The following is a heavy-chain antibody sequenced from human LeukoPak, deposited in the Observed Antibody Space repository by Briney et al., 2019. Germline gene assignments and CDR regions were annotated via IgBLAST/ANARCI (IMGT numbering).Heavy chain of an antibody. CDR1: GFTYSSYA. Sequence: PGGSLRLSCAASGFTYSSYAMSWVRQAPGKGLEWVSAISGSGCSTYYADSVKGRFTISRDNSKNTLYLQMNSLRAEDTAVYYCAKLISLSSIAVPDDAFDIWGQGTMVTVSS. V-gene: IGHV3-23*01. J-gene: IGHJ3*02. D-gene: IGHD6-6*01. CDR3: AKLISLSSIAVPDDAFDI. CDR2: ISGSGCST.